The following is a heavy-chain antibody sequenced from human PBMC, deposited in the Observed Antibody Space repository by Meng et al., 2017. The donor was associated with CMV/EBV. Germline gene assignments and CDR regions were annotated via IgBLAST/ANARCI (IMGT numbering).Heavy chain of an antibody. J-gene: IGHJ6*02. CDR2: ISYDGSNK. CDR3: ARFDGGYIGYHYYYYGMDV. Sequence: LSLTCAASGFTFSSYAMHWVRQAPGKGLEWVAVISYDGSNKYYADSVKGRFTISRDNSKNTLYLQMNSPRAEDTAVYYCARFDGGYIGYHYYYYGMDVWGQGTTVTVSS. D-gene: IGHD1-1*01. CDR1: GFTFSSYA. V-gene: IGHV3-30*04.